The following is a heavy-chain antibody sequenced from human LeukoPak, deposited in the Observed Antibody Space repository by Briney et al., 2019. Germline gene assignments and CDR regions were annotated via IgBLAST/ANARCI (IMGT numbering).Heavy chain of an antibody. CDR3: ARVYYSSSYDYWYFDL. V-gene: IGHV4-59*01. D-gene: IGHD6-13*01. CDR2: IYYSGST. CDR1: GGSIRSYY. J-gene: IGHJ2*01. Sequence: SETLSLTCTVSGGSIRSYYWSWIRQPPGKGLEWIGYIYYSGSTNYSPSLKSRVTISVDTSKNQFSLKLSSVTAADTAVYYCARVYYSSSYDYWYFDLWGRGTLVTVSS.